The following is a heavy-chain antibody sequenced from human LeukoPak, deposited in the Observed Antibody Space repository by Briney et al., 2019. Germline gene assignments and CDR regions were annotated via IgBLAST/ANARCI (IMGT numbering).Heavy chain of an antibody. CDR3: ARVIVTHNWFDP. V-gene: IGHV1-2*02. D-gene: IGHD4-11*01. J-gene: IGHJ5*02. CDR1: GYTFTGYY. CDR2: INPNSGGT. Sequence: ASVTVSCKASGYTFTGYYMHWVRQAPGQGLEWMGWINPNSGGTNYAQKFQGRVTMTRDTSISTAYMELSRLRSDDTAVYYCARVIVTHNWFDPWGQGTLVTVSS.